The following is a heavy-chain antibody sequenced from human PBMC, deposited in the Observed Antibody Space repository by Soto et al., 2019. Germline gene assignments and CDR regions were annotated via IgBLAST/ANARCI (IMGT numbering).Heavy chain of an antibody. J-gene: IGHJ6*04. CDR1: GGSISSGGYY. CDR2: IYYSGST. Sequence: PSETLSLTCTVSGGSISSGGYYWSWIRQHPGKGLEWIGYIYYSGSTYYNPSLKSRVTISVDTSKNQFSLKLSSVTAADTAVYYCARDSGSYYDYYYYYGMDVWGKGTMVTVSS. V-gene: IGHV4-31*02. D-gene: IGHD1-26*01. CDR3: ARDSGSYYDYYYYYGMDV.